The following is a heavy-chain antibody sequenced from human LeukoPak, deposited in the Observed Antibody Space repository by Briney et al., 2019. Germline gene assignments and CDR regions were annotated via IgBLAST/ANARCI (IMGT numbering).Heavy chain of an antibody. CDR2: IYSSGST. CDR3: ARGSVADSFDY. CDR1: GGSISSSYYY. J-gene: IGHJ4*02. V-gene: IGHV4-39*07. Sequence: SETLSLTCTVSGGSISSSYYYWGWIRQPPGKGLEWIGSIYSSGSTYYNPSLKSRVTISVDTSKNQFSLKLSSVTAADTAVYYCARGSVADSFDYWGQGTLVTVSS. D-gene: IGHD6-19*01.